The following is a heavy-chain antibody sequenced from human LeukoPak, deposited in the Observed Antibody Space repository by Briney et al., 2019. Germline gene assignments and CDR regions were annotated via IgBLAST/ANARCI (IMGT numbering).Heavy chain of an antibody. V-gene: IGHV4-59*01. CDR2: IYYSGST. CDR3: ARVTLQNWFDP. J-gene: IGHJ5*02. Sequence: SETLSLTCTVSGGSTSSYYWSWIRQPPGKGLEWIGYIYYSGSTNYNPSLKSRVTISVDTSKNQFSLKLSSVTAADTAVYYCARVTLQNWFDPWGQGTLVTVSS. CDR1: GGSTSSYY. D-gene: IGHD1-20*01.